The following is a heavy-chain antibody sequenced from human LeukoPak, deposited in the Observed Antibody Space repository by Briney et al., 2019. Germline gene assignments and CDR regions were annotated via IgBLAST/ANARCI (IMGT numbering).Heavy chain of an antibody. CDR3: ATQESGY. CDR2: IKSKTAGGTA. V-gene: IGHV3-15*01. Sequence: GGSLRLSCAASGFTFSNAWMSWVRQGPGKGLECLGRIKSKTAGGTADYAAPVKGRFTISRDDSKNTVYLQMNSLKTEDTAVYYCATQESGYWGQGTLVTVSS. J-gene: IGHJ4*02. D-gene: IGHD3-3*01. CDR1: GFTFSNAW.